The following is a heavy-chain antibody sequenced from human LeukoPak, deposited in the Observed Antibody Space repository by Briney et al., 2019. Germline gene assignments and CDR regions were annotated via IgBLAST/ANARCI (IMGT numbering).Heavy chain of an antibody. CDR1: GGSFSGYF. CDR3: AGYYSSIYGMDV. D-gene: IGHD3-3*01. V-gene: IGHV4-34*01. Sequence: SETLSLTCAVNGGSFSGYFWSWIRQPPGKGPEWIGEINHSGSTYYNASLKSRITISVDTSKRQFSLRMNSVTAADTAVYFCAGYYSSIYGMDVWGQGTSVTVSS. CDR2: INHSGST. J-gene: IGHJ6*02.